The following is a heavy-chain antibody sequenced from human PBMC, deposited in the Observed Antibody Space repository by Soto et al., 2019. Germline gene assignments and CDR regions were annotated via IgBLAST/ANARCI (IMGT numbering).Heavy chain of an antibody. CDR1: GFTFSSYG. CDR3: ARDLTWGPFTGLDGYNSLGPDY. D-gene: IGHD5-12*01. J-gene: IGHJ4*02. V-gene: IGHV3-30*03. CDR2: ISYDGSNK. Sequence: PGGSLRLSCAASGFTFSSYGMHWVRQAPGKGLEWVAVISYDGSNKYYADSVKGRFTISRDNSKNTLYLQMNSLRAEDTAVYYCARDLTWGPFTGLDGYNSLGPDYWGQGTLVTVSS.